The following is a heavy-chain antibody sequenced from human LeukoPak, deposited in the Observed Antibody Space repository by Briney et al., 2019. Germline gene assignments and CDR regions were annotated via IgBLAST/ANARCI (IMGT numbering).Heavy chain of an antibody. D-gene: IGHD4-11*01. V-gene: IGHV7-4-1*02. CDR3: AREPYSNSDYYYYGMDV. J-gene: IGHJ6*02. Sequence: GASVKVSCKASGYTFTSYAMNWVRQAPGQGLEWMGWNNTNTGNPTYAQGFTGRFVFSLDTSVSTAYLQISSLKAEDTAVYYCAREPYSNSDYYYYGMDVWGQGTTVTVSS. CDR1: GYTFTSYA. CDR2: NNTNTGNP.